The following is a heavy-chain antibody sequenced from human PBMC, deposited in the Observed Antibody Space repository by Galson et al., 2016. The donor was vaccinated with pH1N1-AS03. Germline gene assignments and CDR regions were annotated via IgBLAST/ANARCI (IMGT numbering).Heavy chain of an antibody. J-gene: IGHJ4*02. Sequence: SLRLSCAASGFTVSSKYMNWVRQAPGKGLEWVSGISGRDGSTYYADSVKGRFTISRDNSKNTLYLQMNSLRAEDTAVYYCAKDSWGNNWSCFDYWGQGTLVTVSS. CDR1: GFTVSSKY. CDR2: ISGRDGST. V-gene: IGHV3-23*01. CDR3: AKDSWGNNWSCFDY. D-gene: IGHD1-1*01.